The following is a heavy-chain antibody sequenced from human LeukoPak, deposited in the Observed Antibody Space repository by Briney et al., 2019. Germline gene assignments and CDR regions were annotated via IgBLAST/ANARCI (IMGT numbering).Heavy chain of an antibody. V-gene: IGHV3-23*01. Sequence: GGSLRLSCEASGFTFSSYAMSWVRQAPGKGLEWVSAISGSAAGTYYADSVKGRFTISRDNSKNTLYLQMYSLRAEDTAVYYCAKGSPPGGNYEFDAFDIWGQGTMVTVSS. J-gene: IGHJ3*02. D-gene: IGHD1-26*01. CDR3: AKGSPPGGNYEFDAFDI. CDR2: ISGSAAGT. CDR1: GFTFSSYA.